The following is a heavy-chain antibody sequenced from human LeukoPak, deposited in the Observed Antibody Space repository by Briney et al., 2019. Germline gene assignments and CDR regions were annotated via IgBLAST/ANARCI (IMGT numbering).Heavy chain of an antibody. CDR3: ASRSDIVDARGSYRY. CDR2: IHYSGNA. CDR1: GGSISRYY. D-gene: IGHD5-12*01. Sequence: SETLSLTCTVSGGSISRYYWSWVRQPPGKGLEWIAYIHYSGNANYNPSLKSRVTLSVDTSKNQFSLKLSSVTAADTAVYYCASRSDIVDARGSYRYWGQGTLVTVSS. V-gene: IGHV4-59*12. J-gene: IGHJ4*02.